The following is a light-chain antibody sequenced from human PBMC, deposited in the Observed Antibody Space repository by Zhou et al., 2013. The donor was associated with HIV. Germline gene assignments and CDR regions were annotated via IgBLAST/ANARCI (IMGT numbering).Light chain of an antibody. CDR3: QQRRNWPVT. CDR1: QSVSSY. CDR2: DAS. J-gene: IGKJ2*01. V-gene: IGKV3-11*01. Sequence: EIVLTQSPATLSLSPGERATLSCRASQSVSSYLAWYQQKPGQAPRLLIDDASNRATGIPARFSGSGSGTDFTLTISSLEPEDFAVYYCQQRRNWPVTFGQGTKLEI.